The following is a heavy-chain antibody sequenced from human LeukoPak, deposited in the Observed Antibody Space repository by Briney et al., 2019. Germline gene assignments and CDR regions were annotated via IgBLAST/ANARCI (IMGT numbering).Heavy chain of an antibody. CDR2: ISGSGEST. J-gene: IGHJ4*02. CDR3: AKDAIGQYRPYYFDC. D-gene: IGHD3-16*02. Sequence: GGSLRLSCAASGFTFSSFAMSWVRQAPGKELEWVSSISGSGESTYYADYVKGRFTVSRDNSKNTLNLQLNSPRAEDTAVYYCAKDAIGQYRPYYFDCWGQGTLVTVSS. CDR1: GFTFSSFA. V-gene: IGHV3-23*01.